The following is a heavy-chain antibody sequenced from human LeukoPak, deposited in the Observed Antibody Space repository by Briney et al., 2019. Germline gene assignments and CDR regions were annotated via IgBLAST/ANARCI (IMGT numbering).Heavy chain of an antibody. J-gene: IGHJ6*03. V-gene: IGHV1-2*02. D-gene: IGHD3-22*01. CDR2: INPNSGGT. Sequence: GASVKVSCKASGYTFTGYYMHWVRQAPGQGLEWMGWINPNSGGTNYAQKFQGRVTMTRDTSTSTAYMELSRLRSDDTAVYYCARSLGYDSSGYYYYYYMDVWGKGTTVTVSS. CDR1: GYTFTGYY. CDR3: ARSLGYDSSGYYYYYYMDV.